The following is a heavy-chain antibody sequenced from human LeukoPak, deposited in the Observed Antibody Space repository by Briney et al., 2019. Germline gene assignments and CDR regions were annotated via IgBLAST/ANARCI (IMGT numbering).Heavy chain of an antibody. CDR3: AKDGRDSSSTTYFDY. Sequence: GGSLRLSCAASGFTFDDYAMLWVRQAPGKGLEWVSGISWNSGRIGYADSVKGRFTISRDNAMNSLHLQMNSLRAEDTTLYYCAKDGRDSSSTTYFDYWGQGTLDTVSS. J-gene: IGHJ4*02. D-gene: IGHD6-13*01. CDR1: GFTFDDYA. CDR2: ISWNSGRI. V-gene: IGHV3-9*01.